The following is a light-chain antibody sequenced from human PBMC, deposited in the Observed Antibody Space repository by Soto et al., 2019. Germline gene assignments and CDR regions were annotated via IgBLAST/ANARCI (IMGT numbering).Light chain of an antibody. Sequence: QSALTQPASLSGSPGQSITISRTGTSSDIGAYDYVSWYQQHPGKAPKLMIYEVTKRPSGVPDRFSGSKSGNTASLTVSGLQAEDEADYFCSSFAGTIFYVFGTGTKVTAL. J-gene: IGLJ1*01. CDR1: SSDIGAYDY. CDR3: SSFAGTIFYV. V-gene: IGLV2-8*01. CDR2: EVT.